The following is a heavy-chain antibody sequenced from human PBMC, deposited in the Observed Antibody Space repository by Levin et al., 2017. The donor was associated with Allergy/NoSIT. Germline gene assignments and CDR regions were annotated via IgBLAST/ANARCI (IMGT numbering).Heavy chain of an antibody. V-gene: IGHV3-64D*06. Sequence: HAGGSLRLSCSASGFTFSSYAMHWVRQAPGKGLEYVSAISSNGGSTYYADSVKGRFTISRDNSKNTLYLQMSSLRAEDTAVYYCVKDEAPHYGGNFRVGFDYWGQGTLVTVSS. CDR1: GFTFSSYA. J-gene: IGHJ4*02. CDR2: ISSNGGST. D-gene: IGHD4-23*01. CDR3: VKDEAPHYGGNFRVGFDY.